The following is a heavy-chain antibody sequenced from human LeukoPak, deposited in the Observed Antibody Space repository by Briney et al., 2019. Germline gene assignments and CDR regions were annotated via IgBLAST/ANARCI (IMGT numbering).Heavy chain of an antibody. J-gene: IGHJ4*02. V-gene: IGHV1-69*13. D-gene: IGHD3-10*01. CDR1: GGTFSSYA. Sequence: ASAKVSCKASGGTFSSYAISWVRQAPGQGLEWMGGIIPIFGTANYAQKFQGRVTITADESTSTAYMELSSLGSEDTAVYYCARGGWFGELLHFDYWGQGTLVTVSS. CDR2: IIPIFGTA. CDR3: ARGGWFGELLHFDY.